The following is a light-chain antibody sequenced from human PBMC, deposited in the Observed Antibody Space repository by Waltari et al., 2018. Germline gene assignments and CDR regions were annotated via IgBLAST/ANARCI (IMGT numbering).Light chain of an antibody. J-gene: IGLJ1*01. CDR3: CSYAGSLHV. V-gene: IGLV2-11*01. CDR1: NSDVGGYNS. CDR2: DVS. Sequence: QSALTQPRSVSGSPGQSVTISCIGTNSDVGGYNSVSWYQHHPGQAPKLMIYDVSKRPAGVPDRFSGSKSGNTASLTISWLQAGVEADYYCCSYAGSLHVFGTGTEVTVL.